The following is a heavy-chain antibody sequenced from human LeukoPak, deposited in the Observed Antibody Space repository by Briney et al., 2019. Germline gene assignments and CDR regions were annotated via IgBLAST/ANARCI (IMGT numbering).Heavy chain of an antibody. V-gene: IGHV3-73*01. Sequence: PGGSLRLSCAASGFTFSGSAMHWVRQASGKGLEWVGRIRGRDNSYATAFAASVKGRFTMSRDDSKNTAYLQMNSLKTEDTAVYYCSTSGDTSMVMGYWGQRTLVTVSS. CDR2: IRGRDNSYAT. CDR1: GFTFSGSA. CDR3: STSGDTSMVMGY. J-gene: IGHJ4*02. D-gene: IGHD5-18*01.